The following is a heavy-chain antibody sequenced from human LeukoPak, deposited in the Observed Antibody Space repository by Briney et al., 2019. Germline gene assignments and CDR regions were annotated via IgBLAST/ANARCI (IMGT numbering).Heavy chain of an antibody. CDR1: GYTFTGYY. J-gene: IGHJ4*02. V-gene: IGHV1-2*06. CDR2: INPNSGGT. CDR3: ATGRYDFRNARRSTGYFDY. D-gene: IGHD3-3*01. Sequence: GASVKVSCKASGYTFTGYYMHLVRQAPGRGLEWMGRINPNSGGTTYAQKFQGRVTMTRDTSISTAYMELSRLRSDDTAVYYCATGRYDFRNARRSTGYFDYWGQGTLVTVSS.